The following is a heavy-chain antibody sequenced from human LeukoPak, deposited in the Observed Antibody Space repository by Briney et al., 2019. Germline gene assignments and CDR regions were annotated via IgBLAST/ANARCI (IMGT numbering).Heavy chain of an antibody. CDR2: VSHSGVT. Sequence: PSETLSLTCAVYGESFSGFYWSWIRQAPGKGLEWLGEVSHSGVTSYNPSLMSRLSISRDTSKNQFSLKLTSITAADTAVYYCARGFHWGGYYFDYWGQGTLVTLSS. J-gene: IGHJ4*02. CDR1: GESFSGFY. CDR3: ARGFHWGGYYFDY. D-gene: IGHD7-27*01. V-gene: IGHV4-34*01.